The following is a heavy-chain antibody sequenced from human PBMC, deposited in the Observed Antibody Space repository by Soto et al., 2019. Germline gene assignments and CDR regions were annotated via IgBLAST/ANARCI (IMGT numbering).Heavy chain of an antibody. CDR2: INHSGST. D-gene: IGHD2-21*01. CDR1: GGSFSGYI. J-gene: IGHJ5*02. CDR3: ARLGAYYQSLDP. V-gene: IGHV4-34*01. Sequence: SETLSLTCAVQGGSFSGYIWTWIRQPPGKGLQWIGQINHSGSTYYNPSLKSRVTISLYPSNDQFSLELDSVTAADTAVYYCARLGAYYQSLDPWGPGTLVTVSS.